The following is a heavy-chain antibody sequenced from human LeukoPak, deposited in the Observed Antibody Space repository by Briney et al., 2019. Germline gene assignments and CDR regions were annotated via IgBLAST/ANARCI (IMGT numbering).Heavy chain of an antibody. CDR3: ARAVDSSGFSCFQH. CDR1: GHSIINSYY. J-gene: IGHJ1*01. V-gene: IGHV4-38-2*02. CDR2: IYHTGAT. Sequence: KPSETLSLTCTVSGHSIINSYYWGWIRQPPGKGLEWIGGIYHTGATYYNPSLKSRVTISVDTSKNQFSLKLNSVTAADTAVYYCARAVDSSGFSCFQHWGQGTLVTVSS. D-gene: IGHD3-22*01.